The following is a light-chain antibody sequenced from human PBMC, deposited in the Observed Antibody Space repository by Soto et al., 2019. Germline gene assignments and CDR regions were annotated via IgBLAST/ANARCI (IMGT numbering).Light chain of an antibody. V-gene: IGLV2-11*01. CDR3: FLYQGSHLL. CDR2: DVS. Sequence: QSALTQPRSVSGSPGQSVTISCTGTSSDVGGYNYVSWYQQHPGKAPKLMIYDVSKPPLGVPDRFSGSKSGNTASLTISGSQAEYDAEYLCFLYQGSHLLFGTGTKLTVL. J-gene: IGLJ1*01. CDR1: SSDVGGYNY.